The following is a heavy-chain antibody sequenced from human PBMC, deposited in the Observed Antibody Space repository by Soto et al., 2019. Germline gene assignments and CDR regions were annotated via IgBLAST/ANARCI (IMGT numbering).Heavy chain of an antibody. CDR1: GFTFSSYA. D-gene: IGHD3-10*01. Sequence: EVQLLESGGGLVQPGGSLRLSFAASGFTFSSYAMSWVRQARGKGLEWGSAISGSGGITYYADSVKGRFTISRDNSNNQLYLKMNSLGAEDTAVYYCAKGPRYYGSGSQCGMDVWGQGTTVTVSS. CDR3: AKGPRYYGSGSQCGMDV. V-gene: IGHV3-23*01. J-gene: IGHJ6*02. CDR2: ISGSGGIT.